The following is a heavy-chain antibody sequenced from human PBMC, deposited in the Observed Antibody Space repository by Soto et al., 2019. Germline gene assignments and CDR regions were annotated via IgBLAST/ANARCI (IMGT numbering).Heavy chain of an antibody. J-gene: IGHJ6*02. CDR2: INPSGGST. V-gene: IGHV1-46*01. Sequence: EASVKVSCKASGYTFTSYYMHWVRQAPGQGLEWMGIINPSGGSTSYAQKFQGRVTMTRDTSTSAVYMELSSLRSEDTAVYYCARDGAERGYSGYEAVRKYYYYYGMDVWGQGTTVTVSS. CDR1: GYTFTSYY. CDR3: ARDGAERGYSGYEAVRKYYYYYGMDV. D-gene: IGHD5-12*01.